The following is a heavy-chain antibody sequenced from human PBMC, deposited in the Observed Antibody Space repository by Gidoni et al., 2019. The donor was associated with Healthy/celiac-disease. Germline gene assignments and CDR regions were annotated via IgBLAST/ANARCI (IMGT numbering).Heavy chain of an antibody. D-gene: IGHD6-13*01. J-gene: IGHJ4*02. V-gene: IGHV4-59*01. CDR1: GGSISSYY. Sequence: QVQLQESGPGLVKPSETLSLTCTVSGGSISSYYWSWIRQPPGKGLEWIGYIYYSGSTNYNPSLKSRVTISVDTSKNQFSLKLSSVTAADTAVYYCARGDSSSGGGFDYWGQGTLVTVSS. CDR2: IYYSGST. CDR3: ARGDSSSGGGFDY.